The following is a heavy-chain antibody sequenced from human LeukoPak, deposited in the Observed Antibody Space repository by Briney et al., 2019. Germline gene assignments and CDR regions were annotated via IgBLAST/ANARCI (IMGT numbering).Heavy chain of an antibody. Sequence: PSETLSLTCTVSGDSISSSSYYWGWSRQPPGKGLEWIGSIYYSGSTCYNPSLKSRVTISLDTPKNTIPLKLSSVTAAAMAAYYRANYDYDTSGNFDYWGQGTLVTVSS. J-gene: IGHJ4*02. CDR2: IYYSGST. D-gene: IGHD3-22*01. V-gene: IGHV4-39*01. CDR1: GDSISSSSYY. CDR3: ANYDYDTSGNFDY.